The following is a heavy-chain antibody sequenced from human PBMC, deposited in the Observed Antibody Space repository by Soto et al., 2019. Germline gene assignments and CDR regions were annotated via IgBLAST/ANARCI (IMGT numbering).Heavy chain of an antibody. CDR3: ARGDREDIEEVVGVRPGEYSMDV. D-gene: IGHD1-26*01. CDR2: ISYDGSRK. Sequence: QVHLVESGGGVVQPGSSPRLSCAASEFTFRIFAMHWLRQSPGKGLEWVAVISYDGSRKADSVKGRFTVSRDNSWNTLYLQMNSLRAEDTAIYYCARGDREDIEEVVGVRPGEYSMDVWGQGTTVTVSS. J-gene: IGHJ6*02. V-gene: IGHV3-30-3*01. CDR1: EFTFRIFA.